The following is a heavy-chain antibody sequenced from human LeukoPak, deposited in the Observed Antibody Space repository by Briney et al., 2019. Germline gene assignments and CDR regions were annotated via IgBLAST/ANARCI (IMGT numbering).Heavy chain of an antibody. J-gene: IGHJ4*02. CDR3: VSLARDY. V-gene: IGHV3-53*01. CDR2: IHNDGST. CDR1: GFIVSNTY. D-gene: IGHD3-3*02. Sequence: PGGSLRLSCAASGFIVSNTYMTWVRQAPGKGLEWVSVIHNDGSTYYADSVKGRFTISRDNSKNMLFLRMNGLRVEDTAVYFCVSLARDYWGQGTLVSVSS.